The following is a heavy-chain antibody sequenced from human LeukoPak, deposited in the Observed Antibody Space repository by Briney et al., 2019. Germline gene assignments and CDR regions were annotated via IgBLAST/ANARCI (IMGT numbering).Heavy chain of an antibody. J-gene: IGHJ4*02. CDR3: ARSFGFGENLDY. V-gene: IGHV3-21*01. Sequence: GGSLRLSCAASGFTFTSYSSTWVRQAPGKGLEWVSSISSDSTYIYYADSVKGRFTISRDNAKNSLYLQMNSLRAEDTAVYYCARSFGFGENLDYWGQGTLVTVSS. CDR2: ISSDSTYI. D-gene: IGHD3-10*01. CDR1: GFTFTSYS.